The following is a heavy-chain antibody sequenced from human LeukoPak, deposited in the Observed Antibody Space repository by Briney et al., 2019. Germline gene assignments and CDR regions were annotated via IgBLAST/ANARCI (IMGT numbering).Heavy chain of an antibody. CDR3: ARVSGRDYGNYADY. D-gene: IGHD4-17*01. V-gene: IGHV4-59*01. CDR1: GGSISSYY. J-gene: IGHJ4*02. CDR2: IYYSGST. Sequence: PSETLSPTCTVSGGSISSYYWSWIRQPPGKGLEWIGYIYYSGSTNYNPSLKSRVTISVDTSKNQFSLKLSSVTAADTAVYYCARVSGRDYGNYADYWGQGTLVTVPS.